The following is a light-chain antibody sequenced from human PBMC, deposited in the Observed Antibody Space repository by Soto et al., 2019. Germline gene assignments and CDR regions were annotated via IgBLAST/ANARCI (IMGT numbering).Light chain of an antibody. J-gene: IGLJ2*01. V-gene: IGLV2-8*01. CDR2: EVS. Sequence: QSALTQPPSASGSPGQSVTISCTGTSSDVGGYNYVSWYQQHPGKAPKLMIYEVSKWPSGVPDRFSGSKSGNTASLTVSGLQAEDEADYYCSSYAGSNIPVVFGGGTKLTVL. CDR3: SSYAGSNIPVV. CDR1: SSDVGGYNY.